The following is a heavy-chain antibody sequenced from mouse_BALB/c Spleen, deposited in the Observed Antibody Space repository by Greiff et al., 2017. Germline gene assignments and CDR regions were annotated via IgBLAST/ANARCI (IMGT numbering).Heavy chain of an antibody. V-gene: IGHV5-17*02. CDR2: ISSGSSTI. Sequence: EVQVVESGGGLVQPGGSRKLSCAASGFTFSSFGMHWVRQAPEKGLEWVASISSGSSTIYYADTVKGRFTISRDNPKNTLFLHMTRLRSEDTAMYYCARTIYYANCAWLAYWGQGTLVTVAA. CDR1: GFTFSSFG. D-gene: IGHD2-1*01. J-gene: IGHJ3*01. CDR3: ARTIYYANCAWLAY.